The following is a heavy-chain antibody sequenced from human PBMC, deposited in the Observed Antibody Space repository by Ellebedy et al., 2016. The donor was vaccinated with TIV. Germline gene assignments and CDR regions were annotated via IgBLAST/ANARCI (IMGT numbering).Heavy chain of an antibody. D-gene: IGHD3-16*01. CDR3: TKALGDTRYFDL. J-gene: IGHJ2*01. CDR1: DGSIISSSYF. CDR2: IYYSGST. Sequence: MPSETLSLTCTVSDGSIISSSYFWGWIRQPPGKGLEWIGSIYYSGSTHSNPSLKSRVTISVDTSKNQFSLKLRSVTAADTAVYYCTKALGDTRYFDLWGRGTLVTVSS. V-gene: IGHV4-39*07.